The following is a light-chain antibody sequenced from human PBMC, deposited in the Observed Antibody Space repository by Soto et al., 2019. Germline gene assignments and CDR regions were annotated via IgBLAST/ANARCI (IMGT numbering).Light chain of an antibody. CDR2: DGS. CDR1: QSINNY. CDR3: QQRSDWPPIT. J-gene: IGKJ5*01. Sequence: IVLTHSPDTISFSPGDIATLSFRASQSINNYLAWYQQKPGQAPRLLIYDGSNRATGIPARFSGSGSGTDFTLTISSLEPEDFAVYYCQQRSDWPPITFGQGTRLEIK. V-gene: IGKV3-11*01.